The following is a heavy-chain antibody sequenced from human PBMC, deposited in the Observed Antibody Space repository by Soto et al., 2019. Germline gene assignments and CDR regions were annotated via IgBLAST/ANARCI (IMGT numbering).Heavy chain of an antibody. Sequence: SVKVSCKASGGTFSTFAISWVRQAPGQGLEWMGAIIPASGTTNYAQKFQARVTITADESTSTAYMELSSLRSEDTAMYYCAGYSWNDRDMDVWGQGTTVTVSS. CDR1: GGTFSTFA. CDR2: IIPASGTT. CDR3: AGYSWNDRDMDV. J-gene: IGHJ6*02. V-gene: IGHV1-69*13. D-gene: IGHD1-20*01.